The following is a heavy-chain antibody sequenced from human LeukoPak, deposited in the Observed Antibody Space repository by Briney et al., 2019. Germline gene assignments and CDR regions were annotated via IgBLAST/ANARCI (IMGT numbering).Heavy chain of an antibody. CDR3: ARDERYSDADHHYPDLGY. Sequence: ASVKVSCKASGYIFTGYYLFWVRQAPGQGLEWMGWINPNGRATRYAQKFQGRVTLTCDTSIRTTYMELSSLTSDDTAVYYCARDERYSDADHHYPDLGYWGQGTLVTVSS. CDR2: INPNGRAT. V-gene: IGHV1-2*02. CDR1: GYIFTGYY. D-gene: IGHD3-16*01. J-gene: IGHJ4*02.